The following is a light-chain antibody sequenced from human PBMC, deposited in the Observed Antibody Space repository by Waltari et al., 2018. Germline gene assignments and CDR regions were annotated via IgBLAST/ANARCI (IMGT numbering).Light chain of an antibody. Sequence: DIVMTQSPLSLPVTPGEPASISCRSSPSLLHSNGKTFFDWYLQKPGQSPQLLIYLGSNRASGVPDRFSGSQSGTDFTLEISRVEAEDVGIYYCMQALQTPYTFGQGTKLEIK. CDR2: LGS. J-gene: IGKJ2*01. CDR3: MQALQTPYT. CDR1: PSLLHSNGKTF. V-gene: IGKV2-28*01.